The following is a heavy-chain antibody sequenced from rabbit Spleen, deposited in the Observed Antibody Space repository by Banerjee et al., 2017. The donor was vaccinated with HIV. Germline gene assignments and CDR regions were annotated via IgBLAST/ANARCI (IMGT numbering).Heavy chain of an antibody. V-gene: IGHV1S7*01. CDR2: IDPVFGSA. D-gene: IGHD1-1*01. Sequence: QLTETGGGLVQPGGSLTLSCKASGIDFSSYYMSWVRQAPGKGLEWIGYIDPVFGSAYYASWVNGRFSISRENTQNTVSLQLNSLTAADTATYFCARMAASSSGLWGPGTLVTVS. CDR1: GIDFSSYY. CDR3: ARMAASSSGL. J-gene: IGHJ4*01.